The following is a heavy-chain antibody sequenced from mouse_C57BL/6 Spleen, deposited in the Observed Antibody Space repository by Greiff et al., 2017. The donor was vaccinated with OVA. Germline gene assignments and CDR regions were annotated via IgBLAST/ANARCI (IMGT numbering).Heavy chain of an antibody. CDR3: ARERDDYDDVLYYAMDY. J-gene: IGHJ4*01. CDR1: GYTFTSYW. D-gene: IGHD2-4*01. V-gene: IGHV1-55*01. CDR2: IYPGSGST. Sequence: VQLQQPGAELVKPGASVKMSCKASGYTFTSYWITWVKQRPGQGLEWIGDIYPGSGSTNYNEKFKSKATLTVDTSSSTAYVQLSSLTSEDSAVYYGARERDDYDDVLYYAMDYWGQGTSVTVSS.